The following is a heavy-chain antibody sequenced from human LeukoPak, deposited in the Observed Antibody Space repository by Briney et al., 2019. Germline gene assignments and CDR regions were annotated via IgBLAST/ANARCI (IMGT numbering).Heavy chain of an antibody. CDR1: GCTFTGYY. Sequence: ASVKVSCKASGCTFTGYYMQWVRQAPGQGLEWMGWINPNSGGTNYAQKFQGRVTMTRDTSISTAYMELSSLRSEDSAVYYCARVWGSVDYWGHGTRVTVSA. V-gene: IGHV1-2*02. J-gene: IGHJ4*01. CDR2: INPNSGGT. D-gene: IGHD3-16*01. CDR3: ARVWGSVDY.